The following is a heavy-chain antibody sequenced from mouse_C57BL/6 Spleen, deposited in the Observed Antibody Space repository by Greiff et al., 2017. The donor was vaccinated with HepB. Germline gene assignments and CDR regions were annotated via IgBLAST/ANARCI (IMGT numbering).Heavy chain of an antibody. CDR1: GYTFTDYN. CDR2: INPNNGGT. Sequence: EVKLVESGPELVKPGASVKIPCKASGYTFTDYNMDWVKQSHGKSLEWIGDINPNNGGTIYNQKFKGKATLTVDKSSSTAYMELRSLTSEDTAVYYCARWGKDCYYFDYWGQGTTLTVSS. V-gene: IGHV1-18*01. CDR3: ARWGKDCYYFDY. J-gene: IGHJ2*01.